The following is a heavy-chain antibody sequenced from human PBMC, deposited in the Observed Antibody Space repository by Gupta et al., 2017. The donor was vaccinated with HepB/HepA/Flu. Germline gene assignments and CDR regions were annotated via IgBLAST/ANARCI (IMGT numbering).Heavy chain of an antibody. D-gene: IGHD1-1*01. CDR3: VSNNTGRAFDI. Sequence: EVQLLESGGGFVQPGGSLRLSCAASNFTFSRYAMTWVRLPPGKGLEWVSSISSHGFGTYYADSVKGRFTISRDNSQDTLFLHMNSLKVADTAMYYCVSNNTGRAFDIWGQGTMVTVSS. CDR1: NFTFSRYA. J-gene: IGHJ3*02. CDR2: ISSHGFGT. V-gene: IGHV3-23*01.